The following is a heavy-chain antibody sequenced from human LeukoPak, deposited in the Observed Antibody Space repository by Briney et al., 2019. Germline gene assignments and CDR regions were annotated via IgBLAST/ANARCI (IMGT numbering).Heavy chain of an antibody. Sequence: SETLSLTCTVSPYSISSGYFWGWIRQPPGKGLEWIGSIYHSGTTYYNPSLKSRVTISVDTSKNQFSLKLTSVTAADTAVYYCARRGWGVNNWFDPWGQGTLVTVSS. CDR2: IYHSGTT. D-gene: IGHD3-16*01. CDR3: ARRGWGVNNWFDP. V-gene: IGHV4-38-2*02. CDR1: PYSISSGYF. J-gene: IGHJ5*02.